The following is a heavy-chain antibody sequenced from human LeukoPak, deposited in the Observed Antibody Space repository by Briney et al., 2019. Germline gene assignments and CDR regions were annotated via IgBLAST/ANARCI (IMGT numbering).Heavy chain of an antibody. CDR1: GGSISSYY. D-gene: IGHD6-6*01. J-gene: IGHJ5*02. CDR3: AIDRGIAARSWFDP. CDR2: IYYSGST. V-gene: IGHV4-59*01. Sequence: SETLSLTCTVSGGSISSYYWSWIRQPPGKGLEWIGYIYYSGSTNYKPSLKSRVTISVDTSKNQFSLKLSSVTAADTAVYYCAIDRGIAARSWFDPWGQGTLVTVSS.